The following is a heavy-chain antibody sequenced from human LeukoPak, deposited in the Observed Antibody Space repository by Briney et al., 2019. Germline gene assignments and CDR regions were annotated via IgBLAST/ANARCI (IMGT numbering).Heavy chain of an antibody. J-gene: IGHJ2*01. V-gene: IGHV3-21*01. Sequence: GGSLRLSCAASGFTFSSYSMNWVRQAPGKGLEWVSSISSSSSYIYYADSVKGQFTISRDNAKNSLYLQMNSLRAEDTAVYYCASYSSSSWYFDLWGRGTLVTVSS. D-gene: IGHD6-6*01. CDR2: ISSSSSYI. CDR3: ASYSSSSWYFDL. CDR1: GFTFSSYS.